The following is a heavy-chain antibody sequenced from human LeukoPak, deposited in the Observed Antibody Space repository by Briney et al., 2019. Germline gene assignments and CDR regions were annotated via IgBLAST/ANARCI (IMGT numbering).Heavy chain of an antibody. CDR3: ARSAIGLQYYYMDV. D-gene: IGHD4-11*01. V-gene: IGHV3-15*01. J-gene: IGHJ6*03. CDR1: GFTFTNAW. Sequence: GGSLRLSCTASGFTFTNAWMTWVRQTAGKGLEWVGRIKSKEDGGTTDFASPVKGRFTISRDNSNNTLYLQMNSLRVEDTSVYYCARSAIGLQYYYMDVWGKGTTVTVSS. CDR2: IKSKEDGGTT.